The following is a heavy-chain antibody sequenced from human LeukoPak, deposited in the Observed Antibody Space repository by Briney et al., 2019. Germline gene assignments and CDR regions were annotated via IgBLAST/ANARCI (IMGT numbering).Heavy chain of an antibody. CDR2: ISVRSNYI. CDR1: GYTFSSFS. V-gene: IGHV3-21*01. CDR3: VRLRRNSDTSGYYYYYDC. Sequence: PGGSLRLSCVASGYTFSSFSINWVRQAPGKGLEWVSSISVRSNYIYYADSVRGRFSISRDDARDSLFLQMNNLRAEDTAVYYCVRLRRNSDTSGYYYYYDCWDQGTLVTVSS. D-gene: IGHD3-22*01. J-gene: IGHJ4*02.